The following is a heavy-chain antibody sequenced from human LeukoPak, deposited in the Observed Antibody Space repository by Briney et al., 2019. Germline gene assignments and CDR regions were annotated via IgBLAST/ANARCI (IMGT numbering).Heavy chain of an antibody. CDR3: AREGGFCFGETCRYFDY. CDR1: GYTSTSYD. CDR2: MNPNSGNT. Sequence: ASVKVSCKASGYTSTSYDINGVRQATGQGLEWMGWMNPNSGNTGYAQKFQGRVTMTRNTSISTAYMELSSLRSEDTAVYYCAREGGFCFGETCRYFDYWGQGTLVTVSS. D-gene: IGHD2-15*01. V-gene: IGHV1-8*01. J-gene: IGHJ4*02.